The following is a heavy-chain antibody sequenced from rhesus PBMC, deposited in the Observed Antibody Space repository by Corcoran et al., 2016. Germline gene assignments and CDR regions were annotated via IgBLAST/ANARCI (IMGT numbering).Heavy chain of an antibody. D-gene: IGHD6-31*01. CDR3: ARGQRLVSGAFDF. J-gene: IGHJ3*01. V-gene: IGHV1-111*02. CDR2: VDPEDGEA. CDR1: GNTFTDYY. Sequence: EVQLVQSGAEVKKPGASVKIPCKASGNTFTDYYLHWVRQAPGKGLGWMGRVDPEDGEAIHAQKFQDRVTITADTSTDTAYMELSSLRSEDTAVYYCARGQRLVSGAFDFWGQGLRVTVSS.